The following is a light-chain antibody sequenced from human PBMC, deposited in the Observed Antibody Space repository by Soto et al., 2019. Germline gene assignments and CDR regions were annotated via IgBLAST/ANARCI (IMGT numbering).Light chain of an antibody. V-gene: IGKV1-17*01. Sequence: DIQMTQSPSSLSASVGDRVTITCRASQGIGNDLGWFQQKPGKAPKRLIYAASILESGVPSRFSGSGSGTEFTLTISSLQPDDFATYYCQHYNSYSEAFGQGTKVELK. CDR1: QGIGND. CDR2: AAS. CDR3: QHYNSYSEA. J-gene: IGKJ1*01.